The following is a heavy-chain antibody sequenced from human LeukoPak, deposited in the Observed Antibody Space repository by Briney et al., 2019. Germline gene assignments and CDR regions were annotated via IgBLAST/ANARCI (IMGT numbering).Heavy chain of an antibody. J-gene: IGHJ4*02. CDR3: ARLRGRPQSRYDSSGYSVFDY. D-gene: IGHD3-22*01. CDR2: INHSGST. CDR1: GGSFSGYY. Sequence: SETLSLTCAVYGGSFSGYYWSWIRQPPGKGLEWIGEINHSGSTNYNPSLKSRVTISVDTSKNQFSLKLSSVTAADTAVYYCARLRGRPQSRYDSSGYSVFDYWGQGTLVTVSS. V-gene: IGHV4-34*01.